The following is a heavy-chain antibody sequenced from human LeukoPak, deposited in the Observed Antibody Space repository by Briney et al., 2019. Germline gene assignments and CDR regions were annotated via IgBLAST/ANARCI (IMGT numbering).Heavy chain of an antibody. V-gene: IGHV3-48*03. CDR3: ARGVPTILYWYFDL. J-gene: IGHJ2*01. Sequence: PGGSLRLSCAASGFTFSSYEMNWVRQAPGKGLEWVSYISSSGNTIYYADSVKGRFTISRDNAKNSLYLQMNSLRAEDTAVYYCARGVPTILYWYFDLWGRGTLVTVSS. CDR2: ISSSGNTI. D-gene: IGHD5-12*01. CDR1: GFTFSSYE.